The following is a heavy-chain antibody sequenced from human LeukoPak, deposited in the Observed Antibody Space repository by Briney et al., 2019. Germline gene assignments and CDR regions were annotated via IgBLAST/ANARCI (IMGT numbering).Heavy chain of an antibody. CDR2: INQDGSEN. CDR3: ARASAGIAVVGRFDP. Sequence: PGGSLRLSCAASGFIFSRYWMSWIRQAPGKGLKWLANINQDGSENYYVDSVKGRFTISRDNVKNSLYLQMNSLRAEDTAVYYCARASAGIAVVGRFDPWGQGTLVTVSS. J-gene: IGHJ5*02. CDR1: GFIFSRYW. D-gene: IGHD6-19*01. V-gene: IGHV3-7*01.